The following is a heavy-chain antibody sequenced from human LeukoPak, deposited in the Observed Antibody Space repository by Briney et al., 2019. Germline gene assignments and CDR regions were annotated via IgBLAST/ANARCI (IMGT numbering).Heavy chain of an antibody. CDR1: GYTFTSYG. CDR3: ARGYCSGGSCYRYYYYYGMDV. D-gene: IGHD2-15*01. CDR2: ISAYNGNT. J-gene: IGHJ6*02. Sequence: GASVKVSCKASGYTFTSYGISWVRQAPGQGLEWMGWISAYNGNTNYAQKLQGRVTMTTDTSTSTAYMELRSLRSDDTAVYYCARGYCSGGSCYRYYYYYGMDVWGQGTTVTVSS. V-gene: IGHV1-18*01.